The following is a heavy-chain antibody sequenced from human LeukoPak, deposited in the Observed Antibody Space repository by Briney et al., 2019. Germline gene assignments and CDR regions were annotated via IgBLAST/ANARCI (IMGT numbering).Heavy chain of an antibody. CDR3: ARDRDDSWFDP. CDR2: IYYSGST. D-gene: IGHD5-24*01. V-gene: IGHV4-31*03. J-gene: IGHJ5*02. Sequence: SETLSLTCTVSGGSISSGGYYWSWIHQLPGKGLEWIGYIYYSGSTYYNPSLKSRVSISVATSKNRFSLRLSSVTAADTAVYYCARDRDDSWFDPWGQGTLVTVSS. CDR1: GGSISSGGYY.